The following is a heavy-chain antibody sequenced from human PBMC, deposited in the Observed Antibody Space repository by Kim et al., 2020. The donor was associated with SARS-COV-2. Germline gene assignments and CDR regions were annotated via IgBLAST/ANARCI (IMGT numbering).Heavy chain of an antibody. Sequence: ASVKVSCKASGYTFTIDGISWVRQAPGQGLEWMGWISTYNGKTNYAQRLQGRVTVTTDTSTSTVNMELRSLRSDDTAVYFCARDSEYSSSYFWGQGTLVTVSS. CDR2: ISTYNGKT. CDR3: ARDSEYSSSYF. D-gene: IGHD6-6*01. J-gene: IGHJ4*02. V-gene: IGHV1-18*01. CDR1: GYTFTIDG.